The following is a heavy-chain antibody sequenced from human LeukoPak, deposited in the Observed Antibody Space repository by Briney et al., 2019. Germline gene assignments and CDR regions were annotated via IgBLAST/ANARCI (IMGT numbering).Heavy chain of an antibody. CDR3: ARGGSYYDFWSGYYDYYSYMGV. Sequence: SETLSLTCSVSGGSISSYYWSWIRQPPGKGLEWIGYIYDSGSTSYNPSLQSRVTISIDTSQNQFSLRLTSVTAADTAVYYCARGGSYYDFWSGYYDYYSYMGVWGKGTTVTVSS. CDR1: GGSISSYY. V-gene: IGHV4-59*01. D-gene: IGHD3-3*01. J-gene: IGHJ6*03. CDR2: IYDSGST.